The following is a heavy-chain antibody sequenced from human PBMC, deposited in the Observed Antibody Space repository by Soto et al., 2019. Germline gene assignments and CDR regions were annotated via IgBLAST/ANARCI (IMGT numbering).Heavy chain of an antibody. CDR3: AADVSTMEKHYYYYYMDV. J-gene: IGHJ6*03. V-gene: IGHV1-58*02. D-gene: IGHD3-10*01. CDR2: IVVGSGNT. Sequence: GASVKVSCKASGFTFTSSAMQWVRQARGQRLEWIGWIVVGSGNTNYAQKFQERVTITRDMSTSTAYMELSSLRSEDTAVYYCAADVSTMEKHYYYYYMDVWGKGTTVTVSS. CDR1: GFTFTSSA.